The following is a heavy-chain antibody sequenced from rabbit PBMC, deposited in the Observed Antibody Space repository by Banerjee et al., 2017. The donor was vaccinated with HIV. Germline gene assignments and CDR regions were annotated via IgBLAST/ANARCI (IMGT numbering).Heavy chain of an antibody. Sequence: QSLEESGGDLVKPGAFLTLTCTASGFSLSIYEMCWVRQAPGKGLEWIGCINSSSRNVVYASWAKGRFTISKTSSTTVTLLMTSLTAADTATYFCTRDFTGVIGWNFNLWGPGTLVTVS. CDR1: GFSLSIYE. V-gene: IGHV1S40*01. J-gene: IGHJ4*01. CDR2: INSSSRNV. D-gene: IGHD7-1*01. CDR3: TRDFTGVIGWNFNL.